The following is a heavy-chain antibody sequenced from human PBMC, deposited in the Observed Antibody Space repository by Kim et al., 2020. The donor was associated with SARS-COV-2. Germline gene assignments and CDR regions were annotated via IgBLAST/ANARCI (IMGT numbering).Heavy chain of an antibody. J-gene: IGHJ4*02. CDR3: ARGRVGGYSGYDFCDY. D-gene: IGHD5-12*01. Sequence: KFQGRVTMTRDTTISTAYMELSSLRSEDTAVYYCARGRVGGYSGYDFCDYWGQGTLVTVSS. V-gene: IGHV1-8*01.